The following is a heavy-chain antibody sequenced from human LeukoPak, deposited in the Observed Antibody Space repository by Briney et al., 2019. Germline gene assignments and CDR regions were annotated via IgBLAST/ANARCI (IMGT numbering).Heavy chain of an antibody. J-gene: IGHJ3*02. Sequence: GGSLRLSCAASGFTFSSYGMHWVRQAPGKGLEWVAVISYDGSNKYYADSVKGRFTISRDNSKNTLYLQMNSLRAEDTAVYYRAKDATSSDAFDIWGQGTMVTVSS. CDR1: GFTFSSYG. CDR3: AKDATSSDAFDI. V-gene: IGHV3-30*18. CDR2: ISYDGSNK.